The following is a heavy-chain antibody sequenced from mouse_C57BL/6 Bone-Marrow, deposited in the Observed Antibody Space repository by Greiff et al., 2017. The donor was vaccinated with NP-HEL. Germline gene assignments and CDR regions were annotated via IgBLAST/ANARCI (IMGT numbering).Heavy chain of an antibody. Sequence: DVKLQESGPELVKPGASVKIPCKASGYTFTDYNMDWVKQSHGKSLEWIGDINPNNGGTIYNQKFKGKATLTVDKSSSTAYMELRSLTSEDTAVYYCARKRTRDSNGAFAYWGQGTLVTVSA. D-gene: IGHD2-5*01. V-gene: IGHV1-18*01. CDR3: ARKRTRDSNGAFAY. CDR2: INPNNGGT. CDR1: GYTFTDYN. J-gene: IGHJ3*01.